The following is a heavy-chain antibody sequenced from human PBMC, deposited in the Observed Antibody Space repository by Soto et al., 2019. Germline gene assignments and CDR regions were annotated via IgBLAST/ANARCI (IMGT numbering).Heavy chain of an antibody. CDR3: ARSTIAARPGGYYFDY. Sequence: PGGSLRLSCAASGFTSSDYPMFWVRQAPGKGLEWVALIPYDGKNKYYADSVKGRFTISRDNSKNTLYLQMNTLRAEDTAVYYCARSTIAARPGGYYFDYWGQGTLVTVSS. J-gene: IGHJ4*02. V-gene: IGHV3-30*04. CDR2: IPYDGKNK. D-gene: IGHD6-6*01. CDR1: GFTSSDYP.